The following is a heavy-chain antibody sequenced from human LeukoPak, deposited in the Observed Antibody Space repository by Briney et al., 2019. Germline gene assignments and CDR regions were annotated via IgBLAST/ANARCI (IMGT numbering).Heavy chain of an antibody. D-gene: IGHD5-12*01. CDR2: ISSSSSYI. Sequence: PGGSLRLSCAASGFSFMNAWMIWVRQAPGKGLEWVSSISSSSSYIYYADSVKGRFTISRDNAKNSLYLQMNSLRSEDTAVYYCARGPRNIVATGRDWFDPWGQGTLVTVSS. J-gene: IGHJ5*02. CDR3: ARGPRNIVATGRDWFDP. V-gene: IGHV3-21*04. CDR1: GFSFMNAW.